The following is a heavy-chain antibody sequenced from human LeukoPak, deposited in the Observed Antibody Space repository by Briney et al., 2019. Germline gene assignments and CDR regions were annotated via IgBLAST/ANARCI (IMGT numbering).Heavy chain of an antibody. CDR3: TTVDYYDSSGYYSPFDY. CDR2: IYSGGST. V-gene: IGHV3-53*01. J-gene: IGHJ4*02. Sequence: GGSLRLSCAASGFTVSSNYMSWVRQAPGKGLEWVSVIYSGGSTYYADSVKGRFTISRDNSKNTLYLQMNSLKTEDTAVYYCTTVDYYDSSGYYSPFDYWGQGTLVTVSS. CDR1: GFTVSSNY. D-gene: IGHD3-22*01.